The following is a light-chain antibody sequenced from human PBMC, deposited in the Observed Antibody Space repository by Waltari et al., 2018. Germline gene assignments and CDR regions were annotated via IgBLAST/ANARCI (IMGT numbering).Light chain of an antibody. J-gene: IGKJ1*01. V-gene: IGKV1-5*03. CDR3: QQFNTYPWT. Sequence: DIQMTQSPSTLSASVGDRFTITCRASETISSWLAWYQQRPGKAPNLLIYKASRLGSGVPSRFSGSGSGTEFTLTISSLQPEDFATYYCQQFNTYPWTFGQGTKVDI. CDR1: ETISSW. CDR2: KAS.